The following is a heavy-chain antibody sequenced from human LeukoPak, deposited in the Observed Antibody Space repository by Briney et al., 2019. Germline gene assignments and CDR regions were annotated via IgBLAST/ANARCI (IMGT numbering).Heavy chain of an antibody. CDR1: GGTFSSYA. V-gene: IGHV1-69*13. Sequence: GASVKVSCKASGGTFSSYAISWVRQAPGQGLEWMGGIIPIFGTANYAQKFQGRVTITADESTSTAYMELSSLGSEDTAVYYCARDGRSGGSSGWYVFDYWGQGTLVTVSS. CDR2: IIPIFGTA. D-gene: IGHD6-19*01. J-gene: IGHJ4*02. CDR3: ARDGRSGGSSGWYVFDY.